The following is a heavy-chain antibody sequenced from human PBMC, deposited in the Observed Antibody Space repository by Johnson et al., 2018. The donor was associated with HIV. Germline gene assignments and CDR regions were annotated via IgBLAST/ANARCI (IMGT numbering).Heavy chain of an antibody. D-gene: IGHD2-21*02. Sequence: QVQLVESGGGVVQPGGSLRLSCAASGFTFSSYAMHWVRQAPGKGLEWVAVISYDGSNKYYADSGKGRFTISRDNSKNTLYLQMNSLRAEDTAVYYCARDLLIAYCGGDCWDAFDIWGQGTMVTVSS. V-gene: IGHV3-30-3*01. CDR2: ISYDGSNK. CDR3: ARDLLIAYCGGDCWDAFDI. CDR1: GFTFSSYA. J-gene: IGHJ3*02.